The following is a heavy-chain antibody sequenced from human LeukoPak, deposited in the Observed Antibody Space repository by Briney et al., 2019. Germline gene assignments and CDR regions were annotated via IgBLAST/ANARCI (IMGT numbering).Heavy chain of an antibody. Sequence: GRSLSLSCAASGFTFNSYNMNWVRQAPGKGLEWVSSITSSSTYMYYADSVKGRFTISRDNARNSLYLQMNSLRAEDTAVYYCAKGRWGIVVVTAMEYFDYWGQGTLVTVSS. CDR1: GFTFNSYN. J-gene: IGHJ4*02. D-gene: IGHD2-21*02. V-gene: IGHV3-21*04. CDR2: ITSSSTYM. CDR3: AKGRWGIVVVTAMEYFDY.